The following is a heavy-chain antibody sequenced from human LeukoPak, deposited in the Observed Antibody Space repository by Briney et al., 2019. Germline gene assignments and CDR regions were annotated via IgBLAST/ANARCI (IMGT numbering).Heavy chain of an antibody. J-gene: IGHJ6*03. V-gene: IGHV1-2*05. CDR2: INPNTGGT. D-gene: IGHD2-21*01. CDR3: ARDGFQGMILYVVYYMDV. Sequence: ASVKVSCKASGYTFTDYFTQWVRQAPGQGPEWMGRINPNTGGTNYAQKFQGRVTFTIDTSTNTAYMELSRLRPDDAGVYYCARDGFQGMILYVVYYMDVWGKGTTVTVSS. CDR1: GYTFTDYF.